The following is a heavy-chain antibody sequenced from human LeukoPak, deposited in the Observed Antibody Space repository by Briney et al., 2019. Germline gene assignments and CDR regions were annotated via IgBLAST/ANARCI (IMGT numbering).Heavy chain of an antibody. CDR1: GGSISSGGHY. CDR3: AIDLVRGVMGY. Sequence: SETLSLTCTVSGGSISSGGHYWSWIRQHPGKGLEWIGHIYNSGGTYYNPSLKSRVTISVDTSKNQFSLKLSSVTAADTAVYYCAIDLVRGVMGYWGQGTLVTVSS. CDR2: IYNSGGT. V-gene: IGHV4-31*03. D-gene: IGHD3-10*01. J-gene: IGHJ4*02.